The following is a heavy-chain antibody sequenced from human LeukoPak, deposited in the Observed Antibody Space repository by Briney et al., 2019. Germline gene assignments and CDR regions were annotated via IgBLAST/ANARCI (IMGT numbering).Heavy chain of an antibody. Sequence: PSETLSLTCTVSGGSISSYYWSWIRQPPGKGLEWIGYIYYSGSTNYNPSLKSRVTISVDTSKNQFSLKLNSVTAADTAVYYCAREDSSGYFDYWGQGTLVTVSS. CDR1: GGSISSYY. CDR3: AREDSSGYFDY. CDR2: IYYSGST. V-gene: IGHV4-59*01. D-gene: IGHD3-22*01. J-gene: IGHJ4*02.